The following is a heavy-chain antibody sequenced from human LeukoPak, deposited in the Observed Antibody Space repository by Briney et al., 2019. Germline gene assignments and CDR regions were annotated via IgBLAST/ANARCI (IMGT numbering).Heavy chain of an antibody. CDR2: IWYDGSNK. CDR1: GFTFSSYG. CDR3: ARPSQYYGSGSYPFDY. Sequence: GGSLRLSCAASGFTFSSYGMYWVRQAPGKGLEWVAVIWYDGSNKYYADSVKGRFTISRDNSKNTLYLQMNSLRAEDTAVYYCARPSQYYGSGSYPFDYWGQGTLVTVSS. D-gene: IGHD3-10*01. J-gene: IGHJ4*02. V-gene: IGHV3-33*01.